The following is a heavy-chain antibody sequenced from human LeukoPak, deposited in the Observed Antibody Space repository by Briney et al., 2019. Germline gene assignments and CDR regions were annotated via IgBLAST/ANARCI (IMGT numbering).Heavy chain of an antibody. D-gene: IGHD1-26*01. CDR2: ISRGGSTI. CDR1: GFTFSSYE. Sequence: PGGSLTLSCAASGFTFSSYEMNWVRQAPGRGLEWVSYISRGGSTIYYADSVKGRFTISRDNSRNALSLQMNSLRTEDTAFYYCAKDLGRTEWELVRGALTYWGQGTLVTVSS. CDR3: AKDLGRTEWELVRGALTY. V-gene: IGHV3-48*03. J-gene: IGHJ4*02.